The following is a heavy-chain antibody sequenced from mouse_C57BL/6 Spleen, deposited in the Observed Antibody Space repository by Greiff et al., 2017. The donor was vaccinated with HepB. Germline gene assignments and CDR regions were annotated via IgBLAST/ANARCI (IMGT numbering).Heavy chain of an antibody. D-gene: IGHD4-1*01. Sequence: VKLQESGAELVRPGASVTLSCKASGYTFTDYEMHWVKQTPVHGLEWIGAIDPETGGTAYNQKFKGKAILTADKSSSTAYMERRSLTSEDSAVYYCTRTGPWFAYWGQGTLVTVSA. CDR3: TRTGPWFAY. V-gene: IGHV1-15*01. J-gene: IGHJ3*01. CDR1: GYTFTDYE. CDR2: IDPETGGT.